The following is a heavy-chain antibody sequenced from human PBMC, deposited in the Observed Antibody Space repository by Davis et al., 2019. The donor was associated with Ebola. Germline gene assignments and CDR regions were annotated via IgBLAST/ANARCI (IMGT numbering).Heavy chain of an antibody. CDR3: ASASRDGYNFSY. V-gene: IGHV3-48*04. CDR1: GFTFSSYW. Sequence: PGGSLRLSCAASGFTFSSYWMSWVRQAPGKGLEWVSYISSGSSTIYYADSVKGRFTISRDNAKNSLYLQMNSLKAEDTAVYYCASASRDGYNFSYWGQGTLVTVSS. J-gene: IGHJ4*02. CDR2: ISSGSSTI. D-gene: IGHD5-24*01.